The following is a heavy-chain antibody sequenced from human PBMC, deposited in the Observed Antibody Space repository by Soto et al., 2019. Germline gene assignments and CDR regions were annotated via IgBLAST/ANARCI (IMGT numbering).Heavy chain of an antibody. D-gene: IGHD6-13*01. CDR2: IYHSGST. Sequence: SSETLSLTCAVSGGSISSSNWWSWVRQPPGKGLEWIGEIYHSGSTNYNPSLKSRVTISVDKSKNQFSLKLSSVTAAGTAVYYCARIAAAGTNCDYWGKGTMVTV. V-gene: IGHV4-4*02. J-gene: IGHJ4*02. CDR1: GGSISSSNW. CDR3: ARIAAAGTNCDY.